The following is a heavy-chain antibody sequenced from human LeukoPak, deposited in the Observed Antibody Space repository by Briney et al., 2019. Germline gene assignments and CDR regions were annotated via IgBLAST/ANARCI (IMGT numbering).Heavy chain of an antibody. CDR3: ARDYFDSSDYPQTYYYYYMDV. Sequence: AGGSLRLSCAASGFTFSRYSMNWVRQAPGKGLEWVASINSTSTFIYSADSVKGRFTISRDTAKNSLFLQMNSLRAEDTAIYYCARDYFDSSDYPQTYYYYYMDVWGKGTTVTVSS. CDR2: INSTSTFI. J-gene: IGHJ6*03. V-gene: IGHV3-21*01. CDR1: GFTFSRYS. D-gene: IGHD3-22*01.